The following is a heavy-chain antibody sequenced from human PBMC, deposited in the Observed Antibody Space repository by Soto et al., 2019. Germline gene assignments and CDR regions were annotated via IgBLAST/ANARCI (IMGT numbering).Heavy chain of an antibody. CDR1: GGSISSSYW. Sequence: SETLSLTCAVSGGSISSSYWWTWVRQAPGKGLQWIGEIYHSGITNYNPSLRSRVSMSVDKSNNEFSLSLTSVTAADTAVYYCARSYMVRGVANWFDPWGQGTLVTVSS. CDR3: ARSYMVRGVANWFDP. CDR2: IYHSGIT. D-gene: IGHD3-10*01. V-gene: IGHV4-4*02. J-gene: IGHJ5*02.